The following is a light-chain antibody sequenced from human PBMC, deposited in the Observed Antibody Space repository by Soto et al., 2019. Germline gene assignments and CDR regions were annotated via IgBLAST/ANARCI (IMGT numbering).Light chain of an antibody. Sequence: QMSHSPASLSSSEVDRVTIPFRASHNIINYLNWYQQKPGKAPQLLIYVASMLASGVPSRFSGSGSGTDFTLTISSLQPEDFATYYCQQSYNAPITFGQGTRLAI. CDR2: VAS. CDR1: HNIINY. CDR3: QQSYNAPIT. J-gene: IGKJ5*01. V-gene: IGKV1-39*01.